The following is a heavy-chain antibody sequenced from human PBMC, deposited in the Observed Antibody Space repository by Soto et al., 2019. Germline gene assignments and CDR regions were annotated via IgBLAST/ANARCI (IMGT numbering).Heavy chain of an antibody. V-gene: IGHV1-69*13. CDR1: GGTFSSYA. Sequence: ASVKVSCKASGGTFSSYAISWVRQAPGQGLEWMGGIIPIFGTANYAQKFQGRVTITADESTSTAYMELSSLRSEDTAVYYCARGLGDSSSSTLYYYYYGMDVWGQGTTVTVSS. J-gene: IGHJ6*02. CDR3: ARGLGDSSSSTLYYYYYGMDV. D-gene: IGHD6-6*01. CDR2: IIPIFGTA.